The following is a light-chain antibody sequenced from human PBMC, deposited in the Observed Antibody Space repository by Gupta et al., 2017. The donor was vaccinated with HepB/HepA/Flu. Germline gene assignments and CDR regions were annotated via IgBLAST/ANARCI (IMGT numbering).Light chain of an antibody. CDR2: GKN. CDR1: SLRSYY. CDR3: NSRDSSGNHLV. V-gene: IGLV3-19*01. Sequence: SSELTQDPAVSVALGQTVRITCQGDSLRSYYASWYQQKPGQAPVLVIYGKNNRPSGIPDRFSGSSSGNTASLIITGAQAEDEADYYCNSRDSSGNHLVFGTGTKVTVL. J-gene: IGLJ1*01.